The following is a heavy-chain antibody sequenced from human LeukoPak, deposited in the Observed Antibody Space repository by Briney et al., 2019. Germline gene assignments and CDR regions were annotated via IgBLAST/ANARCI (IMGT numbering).Heavy chain of an antibody. CDR3: ARDRAGAFDI. Sequence: SETLSLTCTVSDYSISSGYYWGWIRQPAGKGLEWIGRIYTSGSTNYNPSLKGRVTMSVDTSKNQFSLKLSSVTAADTAVYYCARDRAGAFDIWGQGTMVTVSS. CDR2: IYTSGST. CDR1: DYSISSGYY. V-gene: IGHV4-4*07. D-gene: IGHD5-24*01. J-gene: IGHJ3*02.